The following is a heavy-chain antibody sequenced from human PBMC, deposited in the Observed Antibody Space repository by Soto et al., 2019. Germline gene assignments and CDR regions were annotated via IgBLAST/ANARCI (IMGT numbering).Heavy chain of an antibody. CDR1: GFTFSSYS. J-gene: IGHJ6*02. Sequence: EVQLVESGGGLVQPGGSLRLSCAASGFTFSSYSMNWVRQAPGKGLEWVSYISSSSSTIYYADSVKGRFTISSDNAKNSLYLQINSLRDEDTAVYYCARDRLQPTYGMDVWGQGTTVTVSS. D-gene: IGHD4-4*01. V-gene: IGHV3-48*02. CDR2: ISSSSSTI. CDR3: ARDRLQPTYGMDV.